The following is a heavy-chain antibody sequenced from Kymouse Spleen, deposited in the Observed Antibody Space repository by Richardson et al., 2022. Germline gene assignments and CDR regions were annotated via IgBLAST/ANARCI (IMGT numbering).Heavy chain of an antibody. CDR1: GGSFSGYY. CDR2: INHSGST. J-gene: IGHJ4*02. CDR3: ARSWNYAFFDY. Sequence: QVQLQQWGAGLLKPSETLSLTCAVYGGSFSGYYWSWIRQPPGKGLEWIGEINHSGSTNYNPSLKSRVTISVDTSKNQFSLKLSSVTAADTAVYYCARSWNYAFFDYWGQGTLVTVSS. V-gene: IGHV4-34*01. D-gene: IGHD1-7*01.